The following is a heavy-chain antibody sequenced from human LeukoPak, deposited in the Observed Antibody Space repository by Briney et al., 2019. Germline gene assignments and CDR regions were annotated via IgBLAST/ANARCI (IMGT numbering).Heavy chain of an antibody. CDR2: IYYSGGT. Sequence: PSETLSLTCTVSSCAISSYYWSWIRQPPGKGLEWIGYIYYSGGTKYNPSLMSRATISVDRAQSQFSLSLTSVTAADTAVYYCARDGLYDSNGYYMDSWGQGTLVIVSS. J-gene: IGHJ4*02. CDR1: SCAISSYY. V-gene: IGHV4-59*01. D-gene: IGHD3-22*01. CDR3: ARDGLYDSNGYYMDS.